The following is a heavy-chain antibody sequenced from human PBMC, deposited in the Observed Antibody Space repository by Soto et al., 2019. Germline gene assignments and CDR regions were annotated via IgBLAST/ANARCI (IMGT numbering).Heavy chain of an antibody. CDR2: INAGNGNT. CDR3: ARTAQMSRIQQLVLGY. Sequence: GASVKVSCKASGYTFTSYAMHWVRQAPGQRLEWMGWINAGNGNTKYSQKFQGRVTITRDTSASTAYMELSSLRSEDTAVYYCARTAQMSRIQQLVLGYWGQGTLVTVSS. D-gene: IGHD6-13*01. V-gene: IGHV1-3*01. CDR1: GYTFTSYA. J-gene: IGHJ4*02.